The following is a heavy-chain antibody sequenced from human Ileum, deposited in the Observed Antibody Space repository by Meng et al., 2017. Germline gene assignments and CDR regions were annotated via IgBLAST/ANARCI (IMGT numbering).Heavy chain of an antibody. CDR1: GYTFTDYG. D-gene: IGHD5-12*01. Sequence: QVELGQGSAEVKKPGASVTVSGKASGYTFTDYGISWVRQAPGQRLQWLGWVSGYNGQSHYAQRVQDRVAMTTDTSTNTAYMELRSLRSDDTAVYYCAKDSVATATQFDSWGQGTLVTVSS. J-gene: IGHJ4*02. CDR2: VSGYNGQS. V-gene: IGHV1-18*01. CDR3: AKDSVATATQFDS.